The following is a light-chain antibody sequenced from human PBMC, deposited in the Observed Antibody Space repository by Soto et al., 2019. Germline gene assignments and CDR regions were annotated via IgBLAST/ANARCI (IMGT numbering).Light chain of an antibody. CDR1: QSISSY. CDR2: AAS. CDR3: QQCYSTPRLT. Sequence: DIKLNQSPSSLAATVGDRVTITCGASQSISSYLNWDQQKPGKAPKVLIYAASSLQSGVPSRLRGSESGTDFTLTISSLQPEDFATYYCQQCYSTPRLTFGGGTKVDIK. J-gene: IGKJ4*01. V-gene: IGKV1-39*01.